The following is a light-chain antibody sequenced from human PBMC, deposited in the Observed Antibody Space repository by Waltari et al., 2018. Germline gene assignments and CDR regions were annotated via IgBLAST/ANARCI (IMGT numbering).Light chain of an antibody. Sequence: WFQHHPGKAPKLIIHDVNKRPSGVSSRFSASKSDNTASLTISGLQAEDEANHYCTSFRSGASWVFGGGTTLTVL. J-gene: IGLJ3*02. CDR2: DVN. CDR3: TSFRSGASWV. V-gene: IGLV2-14*03.